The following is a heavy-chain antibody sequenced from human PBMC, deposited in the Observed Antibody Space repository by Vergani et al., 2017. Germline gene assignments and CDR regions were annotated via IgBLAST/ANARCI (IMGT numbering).Heavy chain of an antibody. CDR1: GGTFSSYA. V-gene: IGHV1-69*01. D-gene: IGHD6-13*01. CDR2: IIPSFGTA. Sequence: QVQLVQSGAEVKKPGSSVKVSCKTSGGTFSSYAISWVRQAPGQGLEWMGGIIPSFGTANYAQKFQGRVTITADESTSTAYMELSSLRSEDTAVYYCARGIAAAGYYYYDMDVWGKGTTVTVSS. CDR3: ARGIAAAGYYYYDMDV. J-gene: IGHJ6*03.